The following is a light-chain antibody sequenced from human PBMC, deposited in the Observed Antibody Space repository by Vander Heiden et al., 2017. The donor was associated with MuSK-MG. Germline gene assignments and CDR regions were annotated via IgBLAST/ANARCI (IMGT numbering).Light chain of an antibody. CDR2: GNS. Sequence: QSVLTQPPSVSGAPGQSVTIPCTGSSSNIGAGYDVHWYQQPPGTAPKLLIYGNSNRPSGVPDRCSGAKSGTSASLAITGLQAEEEADYYCQSYDSSLSGSVFGGGTKLTVL. CDR1: SSNIGAGYD. J-gene: IGLJ2*01. CDR3: QSYDSSLSGSV. V-gene: IGLV1-40*01.